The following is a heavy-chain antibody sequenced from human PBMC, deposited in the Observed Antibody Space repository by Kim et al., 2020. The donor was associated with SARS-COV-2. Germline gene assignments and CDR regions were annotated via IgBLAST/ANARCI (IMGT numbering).Heavy chain of an antibody. Sequence: SQTLSLTCTVSGGSISSYYWSWIRQPAGKGLEWIGRIETSGSINYNPSLKSRVTMSADTTRNQFSLKLSSVTAADTAVSYCARVDSGWYHYWGQGTLVTVSS. CDR3: ARVDSGWYHY. J-gene: IGHJ4*02. V-gene: IGHV4-4*07. CDR2: IETSGSI. D-gene: IGHD6-19*01. CDR1: GGSISSYY.